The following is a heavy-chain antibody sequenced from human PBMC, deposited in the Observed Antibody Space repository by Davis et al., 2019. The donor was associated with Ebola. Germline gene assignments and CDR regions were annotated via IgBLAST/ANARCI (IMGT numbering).Heavy chain of an antibody. V-gene: IGHV3-11*06. CDR2: ISSSNSYT. J-gene: IGHJ6*02. D-gene: IGHD1-1*01. Sequence: GESLKISCAASRFTFSDYYMSWIRQAPGKGLEWVSYISSSNSYTNYADSVKGRFIISRDNAKNSLYLQMNSLRAGDTAVYYCARATQGECGLDVWGQGTTVTVSS. CDR1: RFTFSDYY. CDR3: ARATQGECGLDV.